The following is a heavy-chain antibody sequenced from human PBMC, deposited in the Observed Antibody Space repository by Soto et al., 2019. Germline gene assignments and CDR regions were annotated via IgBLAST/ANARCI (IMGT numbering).Heavy chain of an antibody. D-gene: IGHD5-12*01. V-gene: IGHV3-15*01. CDR2: MKSITDAGTT. CDR3: LTERGAGSYNGYAREDH. CDR1: GFTFANAW. Sequence: EVQLVQSGGGLVKPGESLTLSCAASGFTFANAWMSWVRQAPGKGLEWVGRMKSITDAGTTDFAAPVRGRFSISRDDSKNTWYLHVTNVKVEDTALYYCLTERGAGSYNGYAREDHWGQGTLVTVSS. J-gene: IGHJ4*02.